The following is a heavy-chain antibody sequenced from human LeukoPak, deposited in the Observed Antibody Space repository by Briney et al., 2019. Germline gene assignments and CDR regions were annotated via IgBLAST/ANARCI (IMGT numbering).Heavy chain of an antibody. CDR2: IRGSGGST. CDR1: GFTFSSYA. CDR3: AKSPQQLGPIIDY. V-gene: IGHV3-23*01. J-gene: IGHJ4*02. D-gene: IGHD6-13*01. Sequence: PGGSLRLSCAASGFTFSSYAMSWVRQAPGRGLEWVSAIRGSGGSTYYADSVKGRFPISRDNSKNTVYLQMNSLRAEDTAVYYCAKSPQQLGPIIDYWGQGTLVTVSS.